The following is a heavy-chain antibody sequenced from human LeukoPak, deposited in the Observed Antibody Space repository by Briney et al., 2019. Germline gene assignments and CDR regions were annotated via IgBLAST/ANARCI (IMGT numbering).Heavy chain of an antibody. J-gene: IGHJ4*02. D-gene: IGHD2-15*01. Sequence: ASVKVSCKASGYTFTGYYMHWVRQAPGQGLEWMGWINPNSGGTKYAQKFQDRVTMTRDTSISTAYMELSRLISDDTAVYYCARDQEEVVGAPDYWGQGTLVTVSS. CDR3: ARDQEEVVGAPDY. CDR2: INPNSGGT. CDR1: GYTFTGYY. V-gene: IGHV1-2*02.